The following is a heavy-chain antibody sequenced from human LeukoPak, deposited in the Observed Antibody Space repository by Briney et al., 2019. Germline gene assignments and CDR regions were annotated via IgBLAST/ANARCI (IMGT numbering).Heavy chain of an antibody. CDR2: IRSNGATT. V-gene: IGHV3-23*01. Sequence: GVSLRLSCAASGFTFSSIAMSWVRQAPGKGLEWVSVIRSNGATTYYVDSVKGRFTISRDKARQTLYLQMNSLRVEDTAIYYCAKGQEVDDGFFDSWGQGTLVTVSS. CDR1: GFTFSSIA. J-gene: IGHJ4*02. D-gene: IGHD1-1*01. CDR3: AKGQEVDDGFFDS.